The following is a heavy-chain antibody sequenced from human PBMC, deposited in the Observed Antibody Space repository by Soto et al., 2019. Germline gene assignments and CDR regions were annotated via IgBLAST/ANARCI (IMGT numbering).Heavy chain of an antibody. D-gene: IGHD5-12*01. CDR3: ARDSGYDWDPYYFAY. CDR2: ISAYNGNT. CDR1: GYTFTSYG. J-gene: IGHJ4*02. V-gene: IGHV1-18*01. Sequence: ASVEVSCKASGYTFTSYGMRWGGQAPVQGLEWMGWISAYNGNTNYAQKLQGRVTMTTDTSTSTAYMELRSLRSDDTAVYYCARDSGYDWDPYYFAYWXQGTLVTVSS.